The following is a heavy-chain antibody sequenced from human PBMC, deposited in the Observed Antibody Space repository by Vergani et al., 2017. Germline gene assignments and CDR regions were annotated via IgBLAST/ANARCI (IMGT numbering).Heavy chain of an antibody. Sequence: QVQLVQSGAEVKKPGASVKVSCKASGYTFTSYYMHWVRQAPGQGLEWMGIINPSGGSTSYAQKFQGRVTMTRDTSTSTVYMELSSLRSEDTAVYYCARDGYCSGGSCYSSVVHWFDPWGQGTLVTVSS. V-gene: IGHV1-46*01. J-gene: IGHJ5*02. D-gene: IGHD2-15*01. CDR2: INPSGGST. CDR1: GYTFTSYY. CDR3: ARDGYCSGGSCYSSVVHWFDP.